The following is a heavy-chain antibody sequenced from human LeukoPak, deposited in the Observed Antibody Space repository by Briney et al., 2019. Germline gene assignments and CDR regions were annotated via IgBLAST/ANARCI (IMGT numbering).Heavy chain of an antibody. Sequence: PGGSLRLSCAASGFTFSSYEMNWVRQAPGKGLEWVSFIYSDNTHYSDSVKGRFTISRDNSKNTLYLQMNSLRAEDTAVYYCATSLSGWGTYHYMDVWGKGTTVTISS. V-gene: IGHV3-66*01. CDR2: IYSDNT. CDR3: ATSLSGWGTYHYMDV. CDR1: GFTFSSYE. J-gene: IGHJ6*03. D-gene: IGHD6-19*01.